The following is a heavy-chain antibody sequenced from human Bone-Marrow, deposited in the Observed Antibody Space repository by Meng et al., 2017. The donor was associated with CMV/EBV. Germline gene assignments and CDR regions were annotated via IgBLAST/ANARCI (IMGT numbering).Heavy chain of an antibody. CDR2: IRSKANSYAT. J-gene: IGHJ3*02. D-gene: IGHD3-22*01. Sequence: GESLKISCAASGFTFSGSAMHWVRQASGKGLEWVGRIRSKANSYATAYAASVKGRFTISRDDSKNTAYLQMNSLKTEDTAVYYCTRLTYYYDSSGLNDAFDIWGQGTMVTFSS. CDR3: TRLTYYYDSSGLNDAFDI. V-gene: IGHV3-73*01. CDR1: GFTFSGSA.